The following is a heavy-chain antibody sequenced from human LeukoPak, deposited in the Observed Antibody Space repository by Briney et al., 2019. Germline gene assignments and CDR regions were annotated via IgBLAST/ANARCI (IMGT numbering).Heavy chain of an antibody. J-gene: IGHJ4*02. CDR2: IYYSGST. Sequence: SQTLSLTCTVSGGSISSGGYYWSWIRQHPGKGLEWIGYIYYSGSTYYNPSLKSRVTISVGTSKNQFSLKLSSVTAADTAVYYCARDGRAAAGKEPDYWGQGTLVTVSS. V-gene: IGHV4-31*03. CDR3: ARDGRAAAGKEPDY. D-gene: IGHD6-13*01. CDR1: GGSISSGGYY.